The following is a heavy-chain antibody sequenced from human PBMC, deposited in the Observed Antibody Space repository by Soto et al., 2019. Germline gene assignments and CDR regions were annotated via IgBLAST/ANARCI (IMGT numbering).Heavy chain of an antibody. J-gene: IGHJ5*02. Sequence: PSETLSLTCTVSGDSISSSSYYCGWVRQPPGKGLEWIGSIYYSGSTYYNPSLKSRVTLSVDTSKNQFSLKLSSVTAADTAVYYCAGCRDFWSGYCNWFDPWGQGTLVTVS. V-gene: IGHV4-39*07. CDR2: IYYSGST. CDR3: AGCRDFWSGYCNWFDP. CDR1: GDSISSSSYY. D-gene: IGHD3-3*01.